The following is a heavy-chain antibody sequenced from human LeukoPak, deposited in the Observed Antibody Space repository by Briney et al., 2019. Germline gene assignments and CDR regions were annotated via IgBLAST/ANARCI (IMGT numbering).Heavy chain of an antibody. V-gene: IGHV4-34*01. CDR3: ARGGGYYYMDV. D-gene: IGHD3-16*01. CDR2: INHSGST. Sequence: PSETLSLTCAVYGGSFSGYYWSWIRQPPGKGLEWIGEINHSGSTNYNPSLKSRVAISVDTSKNQFSLKLNSVTAADTAVYYCARGGGYYYMDVWDKGTTVTVSS. J-gene: IGHJ6*03. CDR1: GGSFSGYY.